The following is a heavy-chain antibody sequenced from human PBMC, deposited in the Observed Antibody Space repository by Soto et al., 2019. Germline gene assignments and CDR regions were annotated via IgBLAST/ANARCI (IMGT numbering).Heavy chain of an antibody. V-gene: IGHV4-59*08. Sequence: SEILSLTCTVADGSISGYCGSWIRQPPGKGLEWIGYIYYSGSTNYNPSLKGRVTISVDTSKNQFSLKLNSVTAADTAVYYCARRGWPYFDYWGQGTLVTVSS. CDR1: DGSISGYC. CDR3: ARRGWPYFDY. J-gene: IGHJ4*02. CDR2: IYYSGST.